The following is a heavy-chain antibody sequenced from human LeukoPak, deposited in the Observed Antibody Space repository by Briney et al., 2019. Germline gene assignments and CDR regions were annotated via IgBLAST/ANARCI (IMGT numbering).Heavy chain of an antibody. CDR2: IRSKAYGGTT. Sequence: PGGSLRLSCTASGFTFGDYAMSWVRQAPGKGLEWVGFIRSKAYGGTTEYAASVKGIFTMSRDDSKSIAYLQMNSLKTEDTAVYYCTRGYYDSSGYPDYWGQGTLVTVSS. D-gene: IGHD3-22*01. CDR3: TRGYYDSSGYPDY. V-gene: IGHV3-49*04. CDR1: GFTFGDYA. J-gene: IGHJ4*02.